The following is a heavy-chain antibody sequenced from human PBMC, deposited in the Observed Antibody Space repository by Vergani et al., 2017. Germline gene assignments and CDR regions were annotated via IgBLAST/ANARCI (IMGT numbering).Heavy chain of an antibody. J-gene: IGHJ5*02. CDR3: ARHSTVEWLVKLGWIDP. CDR1: GASIRSSNYY. CDR2: IYYSGST. D-gene: IGHD6-19*01. Sequence: QLQLQESGPGLVKPSATLSLTCSVSGASIRSSNYYCGWIRQPPGKGLEWIASIYYSGSTYYNPSLKSRVTISVATSKNQFSLKLSSVTAADTAVYFCARHSTVEWLVKLGWIDPGGQGILVTVSS. V-gene: IGHV4-39*01.